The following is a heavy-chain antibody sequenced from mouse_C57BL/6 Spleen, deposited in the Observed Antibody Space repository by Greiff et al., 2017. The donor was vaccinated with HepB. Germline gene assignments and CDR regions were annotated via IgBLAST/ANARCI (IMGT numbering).Heavy chain of an antibody. CDR3: ARETGTYFDY. CDR1: GFTFSDYG. Sequence: EVKLVESGGGLVKPGGSLKLSCAASGFTFSDYGMHWVRQAPEKGLEWVAYISSGSSTIYYADTVKGRFTISRDKAKNTLFLQMTSLRSEDTAMYYCARETGTYFDYWGQGTTLTVSS. J-gene: IGHJ2*01. D-gene: IGHD4-1*01. CDR2: ISSGSSTI. V-gene: IGHV5-17*01.